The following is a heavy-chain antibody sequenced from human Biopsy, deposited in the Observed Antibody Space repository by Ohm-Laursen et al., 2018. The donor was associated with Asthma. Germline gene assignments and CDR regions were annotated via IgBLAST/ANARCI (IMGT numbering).Heavy chain of an antibody. CDR2: ISKDASTQ. Sequence: SLRLSCTATGFSFSNFAIHWVRQAPGKGLEWVGVISKDASTQGYADSVKGRFTMARDNSKNTLDLQMNSLREEDTAVYYCVRDGTDDAFDIWGQGTVVSVSS. CDR1: GFSFSNFA. D-gene: IGHD1-1*01. J-gene: IGHJ3*02. V-gene: IGHV3-30*01. CDR3: VRDGTDDAFDI.